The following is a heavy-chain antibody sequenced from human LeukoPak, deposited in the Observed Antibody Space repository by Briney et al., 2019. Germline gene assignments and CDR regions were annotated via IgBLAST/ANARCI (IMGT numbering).Heavy chain of an antibody. V-gene: IGHV1-8*01. CDR2: MNPNSGNT. Sequence: ASVKVSCKASGYTFTSYDINWVRQATGQGLAWMGWMNPNSGNTGYAQKFQGRVTMTRNTSISTAYMELSSLRSEDTAVYYCARAVFIGITMVRVPGYYYYYYMDVWGKGTTVTVSS. CDR1: GYTFTSYD. CDR3: ARAVFIGITMVRVPGYYYYYYMDV. J-gene: IGHJ6*03. D-gene: IGHD3-10*01.